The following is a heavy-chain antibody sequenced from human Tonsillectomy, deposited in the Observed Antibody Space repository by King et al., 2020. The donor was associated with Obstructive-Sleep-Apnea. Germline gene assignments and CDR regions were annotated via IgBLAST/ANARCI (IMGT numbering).Heavy chain of an antibody. Sequence: VQLVESGGGFVQPGRSLRLSCSATGFNFCDKAMSWFRQAPGKGVEWVGCICGEVYSGATEYAACVKGSFTISGDDSKSVAYLQMNSLKTEDTAVYYCARGGGAPDYWGQGTLVSVSS. D-gene: IGHD3-16*01. J-gene: IGHJ4*02. V-gene: IGHV3-49*03. CDR3: ARGGGAPDY. CDR2: ICGEVYSGAT. CDR1: GFNFCDKA.